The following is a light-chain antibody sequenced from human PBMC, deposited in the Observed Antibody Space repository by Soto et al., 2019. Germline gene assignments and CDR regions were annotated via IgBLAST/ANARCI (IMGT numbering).Light chain of an antibody. V-gene: IGLV1-51*01. J-gene: IGLJ3*02. CDR2: DND. CDR3: GTWDSSLSAGM. CDR1: SSDLRTFHY. Sequence: QSALTQPRSVSGSPRQSVTISCAAASSDLRTFHYVSWYQQLPGTAPKLLIYDNDKRPSGIPDRFSGSKSGTSATLGITGLQTGDEADYYCGTWDSSLSAGMFGGGTKLTVL.